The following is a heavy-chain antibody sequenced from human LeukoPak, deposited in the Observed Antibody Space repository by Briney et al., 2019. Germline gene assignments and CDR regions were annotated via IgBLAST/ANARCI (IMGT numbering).Heavy chain of an antibody. CDR1: GFTFSTYV. Sequence: GGSLRLSCAASGFTFSTYVMSWVRQAPGKGLEWVSGISGSGDNTYYADSVRGRFTVSRDNSKNTLYLQMNSLRAEDTAIYYCAKGSGYDTDFDYWGQGTLVTVSS. CDR2: ISGSGDNT. V-gene: IGHV3-23*01. CDR3: AKGSGYDTDFDY. D-gene: IGHD3-9*01. J-gene: IGHJ4*02.